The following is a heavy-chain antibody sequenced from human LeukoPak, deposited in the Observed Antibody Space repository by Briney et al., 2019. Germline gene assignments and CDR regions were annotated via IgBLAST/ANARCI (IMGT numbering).Heavy chain of an antibody. J-gene: IGHJ3*02. CDR3: ARGAEMATIDDDAFDI. D-gene: IGHD5-24*01. CDR2: INPSGGST. Sequence: ASVKVSCKASGYTFTSYYMHWVRQAPGQGLEWMGIINPSGGSTSYAQKFQGRVTMTRDTSTSTVYVELGSLGSEDTAVYYCARGAEMATIDDDAFDIWGQGTMVTVSS. CDR1: GYTFTSYY. V-gene: IGHV1-46*01.